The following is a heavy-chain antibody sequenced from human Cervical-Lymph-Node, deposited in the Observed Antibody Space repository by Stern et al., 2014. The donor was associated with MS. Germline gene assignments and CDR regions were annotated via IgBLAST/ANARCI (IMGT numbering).Heavy chain of an antibody. V-gene: IGHV4-31*03. Sequence: QVQLGQSGPGLVRPSQTLSLTCTVSGGSISSGGHYWSWIRQHPGKGLEWIGYIYYSGSTYYNPSLKSRLTISVDTSKNQFSLYLSSVTAADTAVYYCARGGPPYSSNWYYFDYWGQGTLVTVSS. CDR3: ARGGPPYSSNWYYFDY. J-gene: IGHJ4*02. D-gene: IGHD6-13*01. CDR2: IYYSGST. CDR1: GGSISSGGHY.